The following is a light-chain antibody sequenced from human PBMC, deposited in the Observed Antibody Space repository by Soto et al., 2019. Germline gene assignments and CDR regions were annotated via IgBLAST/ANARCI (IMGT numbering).Light chain of an antibody. CDR2: KAS. CDR3: QQYNSYSRT. J-gene: IGKJ1*01. V-gene: IGKV1-5*03. CDR1: ESISSW. Sequence: DIQMTHSPSTLSASVGDRVSITSRASESISSWLAWYQQKPGKAPKLLIYKASTLESGVPSRFSGSGSGTDFTLIISSLQPDDYATYYCQQYNSYSRTFGPGTKVDIK.